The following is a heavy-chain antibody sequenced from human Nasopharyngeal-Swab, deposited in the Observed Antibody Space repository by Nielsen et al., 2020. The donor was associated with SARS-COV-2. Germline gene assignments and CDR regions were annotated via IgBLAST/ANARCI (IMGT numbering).Heavy chain of an antibody. D-gene: IGHD2/OR15-2a*01. V-gene: IGHV3-23*01. CDR2: ISGSGGST. J-gene: IGHJ4*02. CDR3: AKDRFYVLGYFDY. CDR1: GFTFSSYA. Sequence: GESLKISCAASGFTFSSYAMSWVRQAPGKGLEWVSAISGSGGSTYYADSVKGRFTISGDNSKNTLYLQMNSLRAEDTAVYYCAKDRFYVLGYFDYWGQGTLVTVSS.